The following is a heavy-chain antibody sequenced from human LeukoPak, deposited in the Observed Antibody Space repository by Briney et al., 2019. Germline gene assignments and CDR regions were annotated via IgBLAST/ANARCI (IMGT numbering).Heavy chain of an antibody. CDR2: IKQEGSEQ. D-gene: IGHD6-6*01. CDR3: ARGPRLMAPDRLRYFDS. V-gene: IGHV3-7*01. J-gene: IGHJ4*02. Sequence: GGSLRLSCVASGFTFRIYWMRWVRQAPGGGREGGANIKQEGSEQHHAHSVKGRFSISSDHATHSLYLQMSSLRVEDTAVYFCARGPRLMAPDRLRYFDSWGQGNLVTVSS. CDR1: GFTFRIYW.